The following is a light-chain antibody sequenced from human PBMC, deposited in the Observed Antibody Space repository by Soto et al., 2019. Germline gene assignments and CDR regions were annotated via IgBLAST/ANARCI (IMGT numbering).Light chain of an antibody. Sequence: DIQMTQSPSSLSASVGDRVTITYQASQDISIYLNWYQQKPGKAPKLLIYDASNLETGVPSRFSGSGSGTDFTFTISSLQAEDIAAYYCQQYDNLPRTFGQGTKLEIK. V-gene: IGKV1-33*01. J-gene: IGKJ2*01. CDR3: QQYDNLPRT. CDR2: DAS. CDR1: QDISIY.